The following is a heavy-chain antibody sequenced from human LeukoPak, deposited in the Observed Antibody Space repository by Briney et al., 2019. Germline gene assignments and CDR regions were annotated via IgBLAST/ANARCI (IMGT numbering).Heavy chain of an antibody. J-gene: IGHJ3*02. CDR2: INHSGST. Sequence: SSETLSLTCAVYGGSFSGYYWSWIRQPPGKGLEWIGEINHSGSTNYNPSLKSRVTISVDTSKNQFSLKLSSVTAADTAVYYCARLNITTYHDAFDIWGQGTMVTVSS. CDR3: ARLNITTYHDAFDI. CDR1: GGSFSGYY. V-gene: IGHV4-34*01. D-gene: IGHD2/OR15-2a*01.